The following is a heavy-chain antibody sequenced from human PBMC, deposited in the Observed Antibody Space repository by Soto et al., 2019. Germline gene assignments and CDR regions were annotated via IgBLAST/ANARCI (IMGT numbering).Heavy chain of an antibody. Sequence: QITLKESGPTLVKPTQTLTLTCTFSGFSLSTRGVGVGWIRQPPGKALEWLALLYWDDDEGYSPSLKSRLTISKDPSKNPVVLTVTNMDPMETATYYCAHRPRGYSYHFDYWGQGTPVTVSS. D-gene: IGHD5-18*01. CDR3: AHRPRGYSYHFDY. V-gene: IGHV2-5*02. CDR2: LYWDDDE. J-gene: IGHJ4*02. CDR1: GFSLSTRGVG.